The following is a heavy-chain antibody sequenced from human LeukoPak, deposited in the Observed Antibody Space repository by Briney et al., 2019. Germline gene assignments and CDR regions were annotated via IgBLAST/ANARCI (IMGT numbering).Heavy chain of an antibody. Sequence: GGSLRLSCAASGFTFSNPWMGWVRQAPGKGLEWVGRIKSNTDGGTTEYAAAVQGRFTISRDDSKNTLYLQMNSLKTEDTAMYYCTTYGDNEGLSDRWGQGTLVTVSS. D-gene: IGHD4-17*01. CDR3: TTYGDNEGLSDR. CDR1: GFTFSNPW. J-gene: IGHJ5*02. V-gene: IGHV3-15*01. CDR2: IKSNTDGGTT.